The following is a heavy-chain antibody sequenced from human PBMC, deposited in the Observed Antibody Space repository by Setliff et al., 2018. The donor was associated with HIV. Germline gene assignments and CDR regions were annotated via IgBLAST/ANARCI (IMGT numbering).Heavy chain of an antibody. D-gene: IGHD3-3*01. J-gene: IGHJ4*02. CDR2: IYYSGTT. CDR3: AIRDRSFDFWSGYYQRDF. Sequence: PSETLSLTCNVSGVSFTSSTYYWGWVRRPPGKGLEWIGSIYYSGTTYYKSSLKSRVTISVDTSESHFSLRLNSVSAADTGVYYCAIRDRSFDFWSGYYQRDFWSQGTLVTVSS. V-gene: IGHV4-39*02. CDR1: GVSFTSSTYY.